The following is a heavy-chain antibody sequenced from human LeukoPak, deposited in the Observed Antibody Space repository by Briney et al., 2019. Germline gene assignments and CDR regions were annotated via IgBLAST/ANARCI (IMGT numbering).Heavy chain of an antibody. V-gene: IGHV3-21*01. CDR2: ISSSSSYI. CDR3: ARDSYPYGSGSYPYYFDY. D-gene: IGHD3-10*01. CDR1: GFTFSSYS. J-gene: IGHJ4*02. Sequence: GGSLRLSCAASGFTFSSYSMNWVRQAPGKGLEWVSSISSSSSYIYYADSVKGRFTISRDNAKNSLYLQMNSLRAEDTAVYYCARDSYPYGSGSYPYYFDYWGQGTLVTVPS.